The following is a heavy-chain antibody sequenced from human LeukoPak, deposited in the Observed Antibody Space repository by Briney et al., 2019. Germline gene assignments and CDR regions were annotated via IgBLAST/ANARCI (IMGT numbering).Heavy chain of an antibody. V-gene: IGHV3-74*01. J-gene: IGHJ2*01. D-gene: IGHD4-17*01. CDR2: INSDGSST. Sequence: QPGGSVRLSCAASGFTFSSYWMHWVRQAPGKGLVWVSRINSDGSSTSYADSVKGRFTISRDNAKNTLYLQMNSLRAEDTAVYYCARAADDYGDYPDLWGRGTLVTVSS. CDR3: ARAADDYGDYPDL. CDR1: GFTFSSYW.